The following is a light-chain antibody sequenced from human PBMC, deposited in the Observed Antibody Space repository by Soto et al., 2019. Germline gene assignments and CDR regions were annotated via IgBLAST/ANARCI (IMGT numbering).Light chain of an antibody. Sequence: EIVLTQSPATLSLSPGERATLSCRASQSVSSYLAWYQQKPGQAPRLLIYDASNSATGIPARFSGSGSGTVFPPTISSLEPDDFAVYYCQRSSHWSQTFGQGTQLEIK. V-gene: IGKV3-11*01. CDR1: QSVSSY. J-gene: IGKJ2*01. CDR2: DAS. CDR3: QRSSHWSQT.